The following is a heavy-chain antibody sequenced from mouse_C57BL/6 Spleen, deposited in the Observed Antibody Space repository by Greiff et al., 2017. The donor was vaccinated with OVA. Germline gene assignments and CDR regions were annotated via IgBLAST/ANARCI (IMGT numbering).Heavy chain of an antibody. CDR3: ARSGTLDY. J-gene: IGHJ2*01. CDR2: IYPGDGDP. CDR1: GYAFSSYW. Sequence: QVQLKESGAELVKPGASVKISCKASGYAFSSYWMNWVQQRPGTGLEWIGQIYPGDGDPKYNGKFKGKATLTAAKAASTAYMHLSSLTSEDSAVYFFARSGTLDYWGQGTTLTVSS. D-gene: IGHD3-3*01. V-gene: IGHV1-80*01.